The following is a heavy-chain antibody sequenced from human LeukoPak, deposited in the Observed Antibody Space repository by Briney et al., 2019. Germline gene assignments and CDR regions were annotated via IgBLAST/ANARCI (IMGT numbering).Heavy chain of an antibody. CDR1: GGSFSGYY. CDR2: INHSGST. D-gene: IGHD2-2*01. CDR3: ARVGYCSSTSCFYYFDY. J-gene: IGHJ4*02. V-gene: IGHV4-34*01. Sequence: SETLSLTCAVYGGSFSGYYWSWIRQPPGKGLEWIGEINHSGSTNYNPSLKSRVTISVDTSKNQFSLKLSSVTAADTAVYYCARVGYCSSTSCFYYFDYWGQGTLVTVSS.